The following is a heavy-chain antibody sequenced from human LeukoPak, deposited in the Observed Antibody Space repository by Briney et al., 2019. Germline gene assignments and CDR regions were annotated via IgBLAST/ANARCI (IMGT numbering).Heavy chain of an antibody. Sequence: PGGSLRLSCAASGFTFDDYAMHWVRQAPGKGLEWVSGISWNSGSIGYADSVKGRFTISRDNAKNSLYLQMNSLRAEDTALYYCAKDSGDSSGYYGPFDYWGQGTLVTVSS. D-gene: IGHD3-22*01. CDR3: AKDSGDSSGYYGPFDY. CDR1: GFTFDDYA. J-gene: IGHJ4*02. CDR2: ISWNSGSI. V-gene: IGHV3-9*01.